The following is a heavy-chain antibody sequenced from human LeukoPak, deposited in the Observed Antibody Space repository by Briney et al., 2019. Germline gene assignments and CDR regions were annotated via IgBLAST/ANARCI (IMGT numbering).Heavy chain of an antibody. Sequence: SETLSLTCTVSGGSISSYYWSWVRQPPGKGLEWIGYIYDSGSTNYNPSLKSRVTISVDTSKNQFSLKLNSVTAADTAVYYCARHAEDYGDYFDYWGQGTLLTVSS. V-gene: IGHV4-59*08. J-gene: IGHJ4*02. CDR1: GGSISSYY. CDR3: ARHAEDYGDYFDY. CDR2: IYDSGST. D-gene: IGHD4-17*01.